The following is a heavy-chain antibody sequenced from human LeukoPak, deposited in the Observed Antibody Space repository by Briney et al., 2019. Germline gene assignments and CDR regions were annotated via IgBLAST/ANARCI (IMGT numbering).Heavy chain of an antibody. V-gene: IGHV4-34*01. CDR1: GGSFSGYY. J-gene: IGHJ5*02. CDR3: ARGRRLWFGESRSNWFDP. CDR2: INHSGST. Sequence: SETLSLTCAVYGGSFSGYYWSWIRQPPGKGLEWIGEINHSGSTNYNPSLKSRVTISVDTSKNQFSLKLSSVTAADTAVYYCARGRRLWFGESRSNWFDPWGQGTLVTVSS. D-gene: IGHD3-10*01.